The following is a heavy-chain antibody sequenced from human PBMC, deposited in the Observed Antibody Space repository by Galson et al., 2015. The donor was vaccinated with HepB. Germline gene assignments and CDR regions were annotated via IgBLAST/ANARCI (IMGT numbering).Heavy chain of an antibody. CDR2: INPSGGST. Sequence: SVKVSCKASGYTFTSYYMHWVRQAPGQGLEWMGIINPSGGSTSYAQKLQGRVTMTRDTSTSTVYMELSSLRSEDTAVYYCARQDIVVVPAALRAPGPGAFDIWGQGTMVTVSS. CDR1: GYTFTSYY. J-gene: IGHJ3*02. V-gene: IGHV1-46*04. CDR3: ARQDIVVVPAALRAPGPGAFDI. D-gene: IGHD2-2*01.